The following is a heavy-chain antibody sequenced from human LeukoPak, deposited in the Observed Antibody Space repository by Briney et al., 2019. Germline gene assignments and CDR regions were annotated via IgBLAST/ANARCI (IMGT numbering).Heavy chain of an antibody. CDR2: IRYDGSNK. J-gene: IGHJ4*02. Sequence: PGGSLRLSCAASGFTFSSYGMHWVRQAPGKGLEWVAFIRYDGSNKYYADSVKGRFTISRDNSKNTLYLQVNSLRAEDTAVYYCAKVGVEMATTIGYDYWGQGTLVTVSS. CDR3: AKVGVEMATTIGYDY. V-gene: IGHV3-30*02. CDR1: GFTFSSYG. D-gene: IGHD5-24*01.